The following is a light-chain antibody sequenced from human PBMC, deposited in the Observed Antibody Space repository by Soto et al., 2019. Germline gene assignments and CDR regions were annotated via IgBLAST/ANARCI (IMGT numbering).Light chain of an antibody. V-gene: IGKV1-5*03. CDR3: QHYNSYSEA. CDR2: KAS. CDR1: QTISSW. J-gene: IGKJ1*01. Sequence: DIQMTQSPSTPSGSVGVRFTITCRASQTISSWLAWYQPKPEKXHKXXIYKASTLKSGVPSRFSGSGSGTELTLTLRSLQPDDFETYDGQHYNSYSEAFGQGTKVDIK.